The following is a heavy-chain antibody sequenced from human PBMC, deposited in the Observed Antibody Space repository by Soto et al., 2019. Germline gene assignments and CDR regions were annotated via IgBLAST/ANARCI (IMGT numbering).Heavy chain of an antibody. D-gene: IGHD2-15*01. V-gene: IGHV1-18*04. CDR2: ISAYNGNT. Sequence: ASVKVSCKASGYTFTSYGISWVRQAPGQGLEWMGWISAYNGNTNYAQKLQGRVTMTTDTSTSTAYMELRSLRSDDTAVYYCARVRERYCSGGSCYPGIYWGQGTLVTVS. J-gene: IGHJ4*02. CDR3: ARVRERYCSGGSCYPGIY. CDR1: GYTFTSYG.